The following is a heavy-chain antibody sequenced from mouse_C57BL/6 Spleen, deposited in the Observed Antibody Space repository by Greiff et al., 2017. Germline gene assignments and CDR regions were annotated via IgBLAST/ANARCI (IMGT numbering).Heavy chain of an antibody. J-gene: IGHJ4*01. D-gene: IGHD2-4*01. Sequence: EVKLMESGPELVKPGASVKIPCKASGYTFTDYNMDWVKQSHGKSLEWIGDINPNNGGTIYNQKFKGKATLTVDKSSSTAYMELRSLTSEDTAVYYCARDGLYDYDVAMDYWGQGTSVTVSS. CDR2: INPNNGGT. CDR1: GYTFTDYN. CDR3: ARDGLYDYDVAMDY. V-gene: IGHV1-18*01.